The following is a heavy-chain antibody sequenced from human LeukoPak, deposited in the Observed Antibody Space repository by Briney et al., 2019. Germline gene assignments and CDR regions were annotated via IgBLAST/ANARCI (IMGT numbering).Heavy chain of an antibody. CDR2: ISSSSSTI. CDR3: ARDGRLFSSWPRDLDY. J-gene: IGHJ4*02. V-gene: IGHV3-48*01. CDR1: GFTFSSYS. D-gene: IGHD6-13*01. Sequence: GSLRLSCAASGFTFSSYSMNWVRQAPGKGLEWVSYISSSSSTIYYADSVKGRFTISRDNAKNSLYLQMNSLRAEDTAVYYCARDGRLFSSWPRDLDYWGQGTLVTVSS.